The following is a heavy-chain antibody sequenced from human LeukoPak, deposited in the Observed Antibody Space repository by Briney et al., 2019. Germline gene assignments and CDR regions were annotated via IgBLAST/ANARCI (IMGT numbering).Heavy chain of an antibody. CDR2: IYYSGST. V-gene: IGHV4-59*01. D-gene: IGHD3-10*01. Sequence: GSLRLSCAASGFTFSSYWMSWIRQPPGKGLEWIGYIYYSGSTNYNPSLKSRVTISVDTSKNQFSLKLSSVTAADTAVYYCARVLTMVRAFDIWGQGTMVTVSS. CDR3: ARVLTMVRAFDI. CDR1: GFTFSSYW. J-gene: IGHJ3*02.